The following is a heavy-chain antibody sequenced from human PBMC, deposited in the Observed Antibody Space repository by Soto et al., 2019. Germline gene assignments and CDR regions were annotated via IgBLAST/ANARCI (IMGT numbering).Heavy chain of an antibody. V-gene: IGHV2-5*02. CDR1: GFSLSTSGVG. CDR3: AHSVKRDCSSTSCGGANIVVVVAATTDAFDI. CDR2: IYWDDDK. Sequence: QITLKESGPTLVKPTQTLTLTCTFSGFSLSTSGVGVGWIRQPPGKALEWLALIYWDDDKRYSPSLKSRLTITKDTSKNQVVLTMTNMDLVDTATYYCAHSVKRDCSSTSCGGANIVVVVAATTDAFDIWGQGTMVTVSS. J-gene: IGHJ3*02. D-gene: IGHD2-15*01.